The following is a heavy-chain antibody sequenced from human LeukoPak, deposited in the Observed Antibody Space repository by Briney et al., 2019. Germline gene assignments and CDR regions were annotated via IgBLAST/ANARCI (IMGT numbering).Heavy chain of an antibody. J-gene: IGHJ4*02. CDR1: GYTFSSYA. V-gene: IGHV1-2*02. CDR2: INPISGGT. D-gene: IGHD4/OR15-4a*01. CDR3: ARPLLWWPQVGYFDY. Sequence: ASVKVSCKASGYTFSSYAINWVRQAPGQGLEWMGWINPISGGTKYAQKFQGRVTMTTDTSISTAYMDLSRLRSDDTAVYYCARPLLWWPQVGYFDYWGQGTLVTVSS.